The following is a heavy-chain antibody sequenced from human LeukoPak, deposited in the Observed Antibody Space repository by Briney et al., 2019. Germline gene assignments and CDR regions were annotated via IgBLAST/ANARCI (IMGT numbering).Heavy chain of an antibody. CDR2: IYYSGST. CDR1: GGSISSSSYY. D-gene: IGHD3-10*01. V-gene: IGHV4-39*07. CDR3: ARGQGTMVRGVIIQDAFDI. J-gene: IGHJ3*02. Sequence: PSETLSLTCTVSGGSISSSSYYWGWIRQPPGKGLEWIGSIYYSGSTYYNPSLKSRVTISVDTSKNQFSLKLSSVTAADTAVYYCARGQGTMVRGVIIQDAFDIWGQGTMVTVSS.